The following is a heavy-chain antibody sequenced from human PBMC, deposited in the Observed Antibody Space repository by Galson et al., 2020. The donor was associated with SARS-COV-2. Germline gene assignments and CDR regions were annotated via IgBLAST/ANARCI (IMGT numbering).Heavy chain of an antibody. CDR1: GFTFSTYW. CDR2: VRQDGVEK. Sequence: GGSLRLSCAASGFTFSTYWMTWVRQAPGKGLEWVASVRQDGVEKYYLGSVRGRFTISKDNARDLVFLQMSGLRAEDTAVYYCARERGPNTFDHWGQGTLGTVSS. J-gene: IGHJ4*02. CDR3: ARERGPNTFDH. V-gene: IGHV3-7*03.